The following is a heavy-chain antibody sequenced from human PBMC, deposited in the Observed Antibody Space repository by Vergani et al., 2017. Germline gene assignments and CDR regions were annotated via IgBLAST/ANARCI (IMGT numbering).Heavy chain of an antibody. CDR1: GGSISSYY. J-gene: IGHJ5*02. D-gene: IGHD2-2*01. CDR3: ARVGYCSSTSGYAPDNWFDP. CDR2: IYYSGST. Sequence: QVQLQESGPGLVKPSETLSLTCTVSGGSISSYYWSWIRQPPGKGLEWIGYIYYSGSTNYNPSLKSRVTISVDTSKNQFSLKLSSVTAADTAVYYCARVGYCSSTSGYAPDNWFDPWGQGTLVTVSS. V-gene: IGHV4-59*01.